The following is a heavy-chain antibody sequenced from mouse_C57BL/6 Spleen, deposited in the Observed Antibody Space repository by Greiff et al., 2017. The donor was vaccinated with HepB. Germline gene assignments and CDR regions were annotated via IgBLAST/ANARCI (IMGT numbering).Heavy chain of an antibody. J-gene: IGHJ3*01. CDR3: AREENYGNFSWFAY. V-gene: IGHV1-69*01. D-gene: IGHD2-1*01. CDR2: IDPSDSYT. Sequence: QVQLQQPGAELVMPGASVKLSCKASGYTFTSYWMHWVKQRPGQGLEWIGEIDPSDSYTNYNQKFKGKSTLTVDKSTSTAYMQLSSLTSEDSAVYYCAREENYGNFSWFAYWGQGTLVTVSA. CDR1: GYTFTSYW.